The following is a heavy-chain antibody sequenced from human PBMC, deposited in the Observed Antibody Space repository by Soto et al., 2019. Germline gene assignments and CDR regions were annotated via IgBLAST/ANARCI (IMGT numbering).Heavy chain of an antibody. J-gene: IGHJ1*01. CDR2: IWAHGTDQ. V-gene: IGHV3-33*06. Sequence: QVRLVQSGGGVVQPGRSLTLSCAASGYSITNNGMHWVRQAPGKGLEWVALIWAHGTDQYYADSVKGRFTVSRDTSTNTVYMTMNSLRAEDTARYYCGKDIRSGRIYDWGQGTLVTVSS. CDR1: GYSITNNG. CDR3: GKDIRSGRIYD. D-gene: IGHD3-3*01.